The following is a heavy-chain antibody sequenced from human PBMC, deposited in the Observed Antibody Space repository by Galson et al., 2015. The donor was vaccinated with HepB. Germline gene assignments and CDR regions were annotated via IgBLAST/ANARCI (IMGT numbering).Heavy chain of an antibody. Sequence: LSLTCTVSGGSISSSSYYWGWIRQPPGKGLERIGSIYYSGSTYYNPSLKSRVTISVDTSKNQFSLKLSSVTAADTAVYYCARHSVYYYDSSGYYFDYWGQGTLVTVSS. CDR2: IYYSGST. D-gene: IGHD3-22*01. J-gene: IGHJ4*02. V-gene: IGHV4-39*01. CDR1: GGSISSSSYY. CDR3: ARHSVYYYDSSGYYFDY.